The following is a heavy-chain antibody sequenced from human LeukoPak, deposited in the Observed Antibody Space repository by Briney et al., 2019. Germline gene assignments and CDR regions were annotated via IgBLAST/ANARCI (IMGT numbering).Heavy chain of an antibody. CDR3: ARDVHVLGRFDY. Sequence: PGGSLRLSCAASGFAFSSYWMHWVRQHPGKGLLWVSRITSDGSITRYADSVKGRFTISRDNAKNSLYLQMNSLRAEDTAVYYCARDVHVLGRFDYWGQGTLVTVSS. V-gene: IGHV3-74*01. CDR2: ITSDGSIT. J-gene: IGHJ4*02. CDR1: GFAFSSYW. D-gene: IGHD7-27*01.